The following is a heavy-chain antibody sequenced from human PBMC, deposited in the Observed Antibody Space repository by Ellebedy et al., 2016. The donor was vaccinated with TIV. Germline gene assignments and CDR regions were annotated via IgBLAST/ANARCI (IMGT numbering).Heavy chain of an antibody. D-gene: IGHD6-13*01. J-gene: IGHJ4*02. CDR1: GFTFRRFR. CDR3: AKPSDPNPGYSASWATYFDY. V-gene: IGHV3-30*18. CDR2: ISSDGSKK. Sequence: GGSLRLXXTASGFTFRRFRMHWVRQAPGKGLGWVGFISSDGSKKHYADSVEGRFTISRDNSQNTVFVQMNSLRVEDTAVYYCAKPSDPNPGYSASWATYFDYWGQGTLVTVSS.